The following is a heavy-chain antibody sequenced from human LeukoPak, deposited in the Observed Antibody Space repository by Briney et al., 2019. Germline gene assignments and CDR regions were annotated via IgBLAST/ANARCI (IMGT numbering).Heavy chain of an antibody. J-gene: IGHJ4*02. CDR1: GGSFSGYY. CDR2: INHSGST. CDR3: ASGDTAMVSPFDY. V-gene: IGHV4-34*01. Sequence: SETLSLTCAVYGGSFSGYYWSWIRQPPGKGLEWIGEINHSGSTNCNPSLKSRVTISVDTSKNQFSLELSSVTAADTAVYYCASGDTAMVSPFDYWGQGTLVTVSS. D-gene: IGHD5-18*01.